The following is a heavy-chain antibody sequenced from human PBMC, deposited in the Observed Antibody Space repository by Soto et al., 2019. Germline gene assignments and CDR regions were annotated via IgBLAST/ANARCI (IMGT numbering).Heavy chain of an antibody. CDR1: GFTFSSYA. CDR3: AXEAISDIVAXIYVGSVSYFDY. V-gene: IGHV3-23*01. J-gene: IGHJ4*02. CDR2: ISGSGGST. D-gene: IGHD5-12*01. Sequence: EVQLLESGGGLVQPGGSLRLSCAASGFTFSSYAMSWVRQAPGKGLEWVSAISGSGGSTYYADSVKGRFTISRDNSKNTLYLQMNSLRXXDTAVXYCAXEAISDIVAXIYVGSVSYFDYWGQGTLVTVSS.